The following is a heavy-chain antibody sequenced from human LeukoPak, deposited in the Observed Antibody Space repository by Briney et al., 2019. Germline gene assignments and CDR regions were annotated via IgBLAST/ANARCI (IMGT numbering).Heavy chain of an antibody. V-gene: IGHV3-11*01. CDR3: ARDCSSTSCSDY. D-gene: IGHD2-2*01. Sequence: GGSLRLSCAASGFTFSDYYMGWIRQAPGKGLEWVSYISSSGSTIYYADSVKGRFTISRDNAKNSLYLQMNSLRAEDTAVYYCARDCSSTSCSDYWGQGTLVTVSS. J-gene: IGHJ4*02. CDR1: GFTFSDYY. CDR2: ISSSGSTI.